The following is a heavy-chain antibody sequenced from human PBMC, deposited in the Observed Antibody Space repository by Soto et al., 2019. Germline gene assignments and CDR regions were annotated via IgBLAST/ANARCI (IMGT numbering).Heavy chain of an antibody. D-gene: IGHD3-16*01. CDR1: GGSFSGYY. J-gene: IGHJ6*02. Sequence: SETLSLTCAVYGGSFSGYYWSWIHQPPGKGLEWIGEINHSGSTNYNPSLKSRVTISVDTSKNQFSLKLSSVTAADTAVYYCAMLYRRSRGYYGMDVWGQGTTVTVSS. CDR3: AMLYRRSRGYYGMDV. V-gene: IGHV4-34*01. CDR2: INHSGST.